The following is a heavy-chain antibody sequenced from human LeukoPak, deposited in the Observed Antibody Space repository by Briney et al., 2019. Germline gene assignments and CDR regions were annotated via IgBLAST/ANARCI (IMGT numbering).Heavy chain of an antibody. Sequence: SETLSLTCTVSGGSLNIYYWSWLRQSPGKGLEWIAFINDRGNTNYIPSLMSRVTISMDTSKSQFSLTLNSVTPADAGVYFCARSSSASYHHAFGLWVQGNLVTVSS. D-gene: IGHD3-10*01. CDR2: INDRGNT. V-gene: IGHV4-59*01. J-gene: IGHJ4*02. CDR3: ARSSSASYHHAFGL. CDR1: GGSLNIYY.